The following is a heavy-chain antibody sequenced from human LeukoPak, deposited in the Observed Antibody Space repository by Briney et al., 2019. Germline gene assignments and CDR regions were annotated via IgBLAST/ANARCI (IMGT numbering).Heavy chain of an antibody. Sequence: SGGSLRLSCAASGFTFSSYAMHWVRQAPGKGLEWVAVISYDGSNKYYADSVKGRFTISRDNSKNTLYLQMNSLRAEDTAVYYCARDPGAAQLDYWGQGTLVTVSS. CDR1: GFTFSSYA. CDR2: ISYDGSNK. CDR3: ARDPGAAQLDY. D-gene: IGHD2-15*01. J-gene: IGHJ4*02. V-gene: IGHV3-30-3*01.